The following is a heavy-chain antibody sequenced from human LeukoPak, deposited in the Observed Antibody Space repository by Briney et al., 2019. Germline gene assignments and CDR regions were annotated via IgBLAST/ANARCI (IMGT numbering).Heavy chain of an antibody. D-gene: IGHD1-14*01. CDR1: GFSFSSYE. CDR3: ARDLTNYFDY. Sequence: GGSLRLSCAASGFSFSSYEMTWVRQAPGRGLEWVSYISSSGSTMYYADSVKGRFTISRDNAKNSLYLHMNSLRADDTAVYYCARDLTNYFDYWGQGTLVTVSS. V-gene: IGHV3-48*03. CDR2: ISSSGSTM. J-gene: IGHJ4*02.